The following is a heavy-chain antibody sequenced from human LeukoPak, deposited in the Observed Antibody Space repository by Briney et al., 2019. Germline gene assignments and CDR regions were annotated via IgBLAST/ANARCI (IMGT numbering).Heavy chain of an antibody. CDR3: AREISRFVI. CDR1: GFTVSSSNY. V-gene: IGHV3-66*01. D-gene: IGHD2-21*01. J-gene: IGHJ4*02. CDR2: IYTGGTT. Sequence: GGSLRLSCAASGFTVSSSNYMNWVRQAPGKGLEWVPGIYTGGTTYYTDSVKGRFTISRDNPNNTLYLQMHSLRAEDTAVYYCAREISRFVIWGQGTLVTVSS.